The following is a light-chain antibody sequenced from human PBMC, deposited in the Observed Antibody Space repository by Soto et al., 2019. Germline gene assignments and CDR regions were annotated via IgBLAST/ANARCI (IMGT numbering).Light chain of an antibody. CDR3: KKYNNWPQT. Sequence: EIVLTQSPATLSVSPGERATLSCRASQSVSSNLAWYQQKPGQAPRLLMFGASTRATNIPARFSGSGSGKECTLTIRRLKSEDSAVYYCKKYNNWPQTCGQGTKV. CDR2: GAS. CDR1: QSVSSN. V-gene: IGKV3-15*01. J-gene: IGKJ1*01.